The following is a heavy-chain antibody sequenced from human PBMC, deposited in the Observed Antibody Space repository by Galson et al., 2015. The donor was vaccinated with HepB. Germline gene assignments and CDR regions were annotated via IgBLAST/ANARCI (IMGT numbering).Heavy chain of an antibody. J-gene: IGHJ5*02. CDR2: TYYRSRWYN. D-gene: IGHD3-22*01. Sequence: CAISGDSVSSNRAAWNWIRQSPSRGLEWLGRTYYRSRWYNDYAVSVKSRITINPDTSKNQFSLQLNSVSPADTAVYYCARNYDSTGYQLNYFDPWGQGTLVTVSS. CDR1: GDSVSSNRAA. V-gene: IGHV6-1*01. CDR3: ARNYDSTGYQLNYFDP.